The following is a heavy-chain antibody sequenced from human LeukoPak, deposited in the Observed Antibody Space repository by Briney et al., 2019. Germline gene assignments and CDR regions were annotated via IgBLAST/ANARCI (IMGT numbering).Heavy chain of an antibody. CDR3: ARVWYCSGGSCYSNYFDY. CDR1: GFTVSSNY. Sequence: PGGSLRLSCAASGFTVSSNYMSWVLQAPGKGLEWVSVIYSGGSTYYADSVKGRFTISRDNSKNTLYLQMNSLRAEDTAVYYCARVWYCSGGSCYSNYFDYWGQGTLVTVSS. V-gene: IGHV3-66*01. J-gene: IGHJ4*02. CDR2: IYSGGST. D-gene: IGHD2-15*01.